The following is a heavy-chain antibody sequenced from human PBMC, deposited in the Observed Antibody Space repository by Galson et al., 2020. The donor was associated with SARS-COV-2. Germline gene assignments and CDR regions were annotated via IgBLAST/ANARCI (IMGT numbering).Heavy chain of an antibody. CDR1: AGSFSGYY. D-gene: IGHD3-10*01. CDR2: LNNSGST. CDR3: ASRGTMVRGEYGMDV. Sequence: SETLSLTCAVYAGSFSGYYWSWIRQPPGKGLEWIGELNNSGSTNYNPYLKSRNTISVHTSKNQFSLKLSSVTAADTAVYYCASRGTMVRGEYGMDVWGQGTTVTVSS. J-gene: IGHJ6*02. V-gene: IGHV4-34*01.